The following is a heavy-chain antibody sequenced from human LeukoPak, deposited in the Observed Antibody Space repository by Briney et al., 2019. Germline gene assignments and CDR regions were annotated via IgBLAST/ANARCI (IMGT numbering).Heavy chain of an antibody. CDR2: IRYDGSNK. V-gene: IGHV3-30*02. D-gene: IGHD3-22*01. Sequence: GGSLRLSCAASGFTFSNYGIQWVRRAPGKGLEWVAFIRYDGSNKYYADSVKGRFTISRDNSKNTLYLQMNSLRAEDTAVYYCAKVLDSSSSWGAFDIWGQGTMVTVSS. J-gene: IGHJ3*02. CDR3: AKVLDSSSSWGAFDI. CDR1: GFTFSNYG.